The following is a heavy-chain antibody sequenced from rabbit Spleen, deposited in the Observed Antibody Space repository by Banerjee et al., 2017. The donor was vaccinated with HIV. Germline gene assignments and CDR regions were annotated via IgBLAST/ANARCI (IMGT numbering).Heavy chain of an antibody. CDR1: GVSFSFSNY. V-gene: IGHV1S40*01. CDR2: INVLTGKA. CDR3: ARETSSGWGIVSYYFSL. J-gene: IGHJ4*01. Sequence: VESGGDLVKPGASLTLTCTASGVSFSFSNYMCWVRQAPGKGLEWIACINVLTGKAVYASWAKGRFTFSKTSSTTVTLQMTSLTAADTATYFCARETSSGWGIVSYYFSLWGQGTLVTVS. D-gene: IGHD4-1*01.